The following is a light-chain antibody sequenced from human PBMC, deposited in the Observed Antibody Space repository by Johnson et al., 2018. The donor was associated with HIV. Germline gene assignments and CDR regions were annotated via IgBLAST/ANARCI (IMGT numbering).Light chain of an antibody. J-gene: IGLJ1*01. Sequence: QPVLTQPPSVSAAPGQKVTISCSGSSSDIGKNYVSWYQQLPGTAPKLLVYENNKRPSGIPDRFSGSKSGTSATLGITGLQTGDEAEYYCGTWDSSLRVGFFGSGTKVTVL. CDR3: GTWDSSLRVGF. CDR2: ENN. V-gene: IGLV1-51*02. CDR1: SSDIGKNY.